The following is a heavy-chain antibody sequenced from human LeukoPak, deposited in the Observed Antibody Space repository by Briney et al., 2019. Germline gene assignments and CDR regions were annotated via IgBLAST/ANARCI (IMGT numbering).Heavy chain of an antibody. Sequence: PGGSLRLSCAMSGFTFKTYSMSWVRQAPGKGLEWVANIKDDGNEENYVDSVKGRFTISRDNAKTSLYLQMNSLRVEDTAVYYCLRSGFWGQGTLVIVSS. J-gene: IGHJ4*02. CDR3: LRSGF. CDR1: GFTFKTYS. V-gene: IGHV3-7*01. CDR2: IKDDGNEE. D-gene: IGHD3-3*01.